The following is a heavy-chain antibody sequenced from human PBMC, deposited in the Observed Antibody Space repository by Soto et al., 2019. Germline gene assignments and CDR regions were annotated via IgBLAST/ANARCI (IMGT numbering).Heavy chain of an antibody. CDR2: ISYDGSNK. CDR3: ARVPLRYCDN. D-gene: IGHD2-15*01. CDR1: GFTFSSYA. V-gene: IGHV3-30-3*01. Sequence: PVGSLRLSCAASGFTFSSYAMHWVRQAPGKGLEWVAVISYDGSNKYYADSVKGLFTISRDNSKNTLYLQMNSLRAEDTAVYYCARVPLRYCDNWGQGTRVTVSS. J-gene: IGHJ4*02.